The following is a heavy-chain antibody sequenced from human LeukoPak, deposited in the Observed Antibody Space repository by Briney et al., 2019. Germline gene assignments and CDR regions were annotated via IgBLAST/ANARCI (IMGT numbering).Heavy chain of an antibody. Sequence: SETLSLTCTVPGGSISSYYWSWIRQPPGKGLEWIGYIYYSGSTNYNPSLKSRVTISVDTSKNQFSLKLSSVTAADTAVYYCAREDRYNWNDVHYYGMDVWGQGTTVTVSS. CDR2: IYYSGST. V-gene: IGHV4-59*01. J-gene: IGHJ6*02. CDR1: GGSISSYY. D-gene: IGHD1-20*01. CDR3: AREDRYNWNDVHYYGMDV.